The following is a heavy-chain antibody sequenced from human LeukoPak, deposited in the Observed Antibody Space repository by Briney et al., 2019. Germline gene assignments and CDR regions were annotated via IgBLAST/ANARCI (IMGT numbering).Heavy chain of an antibody. Sequence: SETLSLTCAVYGGSFSSYYWSWIRQSPGKGLEWIGEITHSRSTNYNPSLKSRVTISLDTSKSQFSLKLTSVTAAATAVYYCARVTRFTQFGELWFDSWGQGTLLTVSS. J-gene: IGHJ5*01. CDR1: GGSFSSYY. V-gene: IGHV4-34*01. D-gene: IGHD3-10*01. CDR2: ITHSRST. CDR3: ARVTRFTQFGELWFDS.